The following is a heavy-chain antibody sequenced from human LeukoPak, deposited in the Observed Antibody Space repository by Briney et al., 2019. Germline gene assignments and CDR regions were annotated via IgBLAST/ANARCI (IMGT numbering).Heavy chain of an antibody. Sequence: PGGSLRLSCAASGFTFSDYYMSWIRQAPGKGLEWVSYISSSGSTIYYADSVKGRFTISRDNAKNSLYLQMNSLRAEDTAVYYCAREPKQQPNFIQGYAFDIWGQGTMVTVSS. CDR1: GFTFSDYY. V-gene: IGHV3-11*01. D-gene: IGHD6-13*01. CDR3: AREPKQQPNFIQGYAFDI. CDR2: ISSSGSTI. J-gene: IGHJ3*02.